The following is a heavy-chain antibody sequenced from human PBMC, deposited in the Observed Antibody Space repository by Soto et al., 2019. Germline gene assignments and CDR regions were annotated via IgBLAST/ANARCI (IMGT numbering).Heavy chain of an antibody. CDR1: GYTCTGYY. CDR2: INPNSGGT. Sequence: ASVKVSCKASGYTCTGYYMHWVRQVPGQGLEWMGWINPNSGGTNYAQKFQGWVTMTRDTSISTAYMELSRLRSDDTAVYYCARDSGGDAFDIWGQGTMVTVSS. V-gene: IGHV1-2*04. J-gene: IGHJ3*02. D-gene: IGHD2-15*01. CDR3: ARDSGGDAFDI.